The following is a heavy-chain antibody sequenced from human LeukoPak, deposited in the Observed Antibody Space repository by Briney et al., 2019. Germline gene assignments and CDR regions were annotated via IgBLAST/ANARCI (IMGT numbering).Heavy chain of an antibody. V-gene: IGHV4-34*01. CDR3: ARGPYSYDSSGAFDI. D-gene: IGHD3-22*01. Sequence: PSETLSLTCAVYGGSFSGYYWSWIRQPPGKGLEWIGEINHSGSTNYNPSLKSRVTISVDTSRNQFSLKLSSVTAADTAVYFCARGPYSYDSSGAFDIWGQGTMVTVSS. CDR1: GGSFSGYY. CDR2: INHSGST. J-gene: IGHJ3*02.